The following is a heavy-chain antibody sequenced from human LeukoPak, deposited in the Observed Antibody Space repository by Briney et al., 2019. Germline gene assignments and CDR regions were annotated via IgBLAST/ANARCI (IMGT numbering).Heavy chain of an antibody. D-gene: IGHD5-24*01. J-gene: IGHJ4*02. Sequence: SETLSLTCTVSGGSISRYYWSWIRQPPGKGLERIGYIYYSGGANYNPSLKSRVTISIDTSKNQFSLKLSSVTAADTAVYYCAREDGNTSFDYWGQGTLVTVSS. CDR1: GGSISRYY. V-gene: IGHV4-59*01. CDR3: AREDGNTSFDY. CDR2: IYYSGGA.